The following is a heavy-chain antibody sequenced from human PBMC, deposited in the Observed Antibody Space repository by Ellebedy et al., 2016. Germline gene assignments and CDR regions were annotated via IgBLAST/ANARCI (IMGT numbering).Heavy chain of an antibody. J-gene: IGHJ4*02. CDR3: AKGLGITMIVVVIDYFDY. CDR1: GFSFSGYA. CDR2: ISGNGSTT. D-gene: IGHD3-22*01. Sequence: GESLKISCVVSGFSFSGYAMTWVRQAPGKGLEWVSTISGNGSTTYYADSVKGRFTISRDNSKNTLYLQMNSLRAEDTAVYYCAKGLGITMIVVVIDYFDYWGQGTLVTVSS. V-gene: IGHV3-23*01.